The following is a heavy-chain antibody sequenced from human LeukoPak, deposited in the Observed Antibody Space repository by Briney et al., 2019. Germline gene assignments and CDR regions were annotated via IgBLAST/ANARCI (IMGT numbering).Heavy chain of an antibody. CDR3: AKASSSWFDYYYGMDV. D-gene: IGHD6-13*01. V-gene: IGHV3-23*01. CDR1: GVTFSSYA. CDR2: ISGSGGST. Sequence: GASLRLSCAASGVTFSSYAMSWVRQAPGKGLEWVSAISGSGGSTYYADSVKGRFTISRDNSKNTLYLQMNSLRAEDTAVYYCAKASSSWFDYYYGMDVWGQGTTVTVSS. J-gene: IGHJ6*02.